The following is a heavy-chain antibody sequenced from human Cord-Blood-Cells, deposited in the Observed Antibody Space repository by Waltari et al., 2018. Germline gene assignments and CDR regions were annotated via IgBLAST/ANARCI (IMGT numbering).Heavy chain of an antibody. CDR1: GGTFSSYA. D-gene: IGHD1-26*01. Sequence: QVQLVQSGAEVKKPGSSVKVSCKASGGTFSSYAISWVRQAPGQGLAWVGRINPMFGSANYARRDEGGGTTTADESTSTASVEVSGLRSEDTAVYSCASALSGSYHGYGMEVWGQGTTVTVSS. V-gene: IGHV1-69*01. CDR2: INPMFGSA. J-gene: IGHJ6*02. CDR3: ASALSGSYHGYGMEV.